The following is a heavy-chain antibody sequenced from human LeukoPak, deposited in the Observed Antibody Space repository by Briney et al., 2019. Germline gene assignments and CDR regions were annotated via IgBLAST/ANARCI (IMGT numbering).Heavy chain of an antibody. V-gene: IGHV1-24*01. CDR2: FEPEDGAT. CDR3: ATLPPGYSNYPVTDH. CDR1: GDTRTELY. D-gene: IGHD4-11*01. J-gene: IGHJ4*02. Sequence: ASVRVSFKVSGDTRTELYMHWVRQAPGKGLEWMGGFEPEDGATFYALKFQGRVTMTEDTSTHTAYLELSSLTSEDTAVYYCATLPPGYSNYPVTDHWGQGTLVTVSS.